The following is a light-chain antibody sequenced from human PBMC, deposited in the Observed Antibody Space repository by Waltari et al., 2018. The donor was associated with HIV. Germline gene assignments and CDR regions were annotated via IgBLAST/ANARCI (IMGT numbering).Light chain of an antibody. V-gene: IGKV3-11*01. J-gene: IGKJ4*01. CDR2: DSS. Sequence: EIVLTQSPATLSLSPGERATLSCRTSQSVNMYLAWYQQKPGQGPRLLIYDSSVRATGVPDRCSGSGFGTDFTLTLSSLEPEDFAVYHCQQRSNWPRLTFGGGTKVEIK. CDR1: QSVNMY. CDR3: QQRSNWPRLT.